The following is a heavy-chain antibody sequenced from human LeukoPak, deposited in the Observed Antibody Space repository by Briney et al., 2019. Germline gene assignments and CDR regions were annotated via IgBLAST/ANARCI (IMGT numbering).Heavy chain of an antibody. CDR1: GFSFSNAW. J-gene: IGHJ4*02. D-gene: IGHD4-17*01. V-gene: IGHV3-15*01. CDR2: IKSKTDGGTT. CDR3: TTAIYGEVDY. Sequence: GGSLRLSCAASGFSFSNAWMSWVRQAPGKGLGWVGRIKSKTDGGTTDYAAPVKGRFTISRDDSKNTLYLQMNSLKTDDTAVYYCTTAIYGEVDYWGQGTLVTVSS.